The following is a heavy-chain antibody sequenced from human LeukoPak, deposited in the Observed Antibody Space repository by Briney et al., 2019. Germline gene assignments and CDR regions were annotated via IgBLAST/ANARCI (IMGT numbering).Heavy chain of an antibody. CDR2: MNPNSGNT. CDR3: ARGPFGYCTNGVCIK. J-gene: IGHJ4*02. D-gene: IGHD2-8*01. Sequence: ASVKVSCKASGYTCTSYDINWVRQATGQGLEWMGWMNPNSGNTGYAQKFQGRVTMTRNTSISTAYMELSSLRSEDTAVYYCARGPFGYCTNGVCIKWGQGTLVTVSS. V-gene: IGHV1-8*01. CDR1: GYTCTSYD.